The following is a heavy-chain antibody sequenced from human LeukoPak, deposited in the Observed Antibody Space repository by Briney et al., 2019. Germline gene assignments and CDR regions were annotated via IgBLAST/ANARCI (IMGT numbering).Heavy chain of an antibody. CDR3: AKDLSGGYHSYYFDF. CDR2: IRFDGSNY. D-gene: IGHD5-18*01. Sequence: GGSLRLSCAASGFSFSSYGMHWVRQAPGKGLEWVAFIRFDGSNYYYADSVKGRFTISRDNSKNTLYLQMNSLRNEDTAVYFCAKDLSGGYHSYYFDFWGQGTPITVSS. CDR1: GFSFSSYG. V-gene: IGHV3-30*02. J-gene: IGHJ4*02.